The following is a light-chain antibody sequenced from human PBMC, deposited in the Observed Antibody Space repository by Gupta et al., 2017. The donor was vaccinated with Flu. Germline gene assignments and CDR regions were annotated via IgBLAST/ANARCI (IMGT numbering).Light chain of an antibody. J-gene: IGLJ2*01. CDR1: SSNIGRSY. Sequence: RVAISCSGGSSNIGRSYVSWYTQLPGAAPTLRSYVNDKRPSGITDRFAGSKSGTSDTPATSGLQTGDEADEDGGYWDSNLHTSGFGGGTKLTVL. V-gene: IGLV1-51*01. CDR3: GYWDSNLHTSG. CDR2: VND.